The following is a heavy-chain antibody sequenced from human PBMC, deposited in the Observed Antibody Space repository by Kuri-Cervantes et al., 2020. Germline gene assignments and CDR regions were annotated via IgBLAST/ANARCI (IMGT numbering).Heavy chain of an antibody. D-gene: IGHD5-18*01. CDR1: GFTFSSFG. CDR3: ARAGYSYAFAGLDP. V-gene: IGHV3-30*03. J-gene: IGHJ5*02. CDR2: ISYGGSSK. Sequence: GESLKISCVASGFTFSSFGMHWVRQAPGKGLEWVAVISYGGSSKYSADSVKGRFTISRDNSKKTLYLHMNSLRAEDTAVYYCARAGYSYAFAGLDPWGQGTLVTVSS.